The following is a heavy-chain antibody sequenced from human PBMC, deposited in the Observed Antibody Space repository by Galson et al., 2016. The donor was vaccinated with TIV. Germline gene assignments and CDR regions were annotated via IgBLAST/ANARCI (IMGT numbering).Heavy chain of an antibody. Sequence: SVKVSCKASGDIFSYHYLNWVRRAPGQGLEWMGLINPNGGGTTYAQKFQGRITMAMDTSTNTVYVELRSLTSEDTAVYYCATIRACGGDCYYSDFWGQGTLVTVSS. V-gene: IGHV1-46*01. CDR1: GDIFSYHY. CDR3: ATIRACGGDCYYSDF. D-gene: IGHD2-21*02. CDR2: INPNGGGT. J-gene: IGHJ4*02.